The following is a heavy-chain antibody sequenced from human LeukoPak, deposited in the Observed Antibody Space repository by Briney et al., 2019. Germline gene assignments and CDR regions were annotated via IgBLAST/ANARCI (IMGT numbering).Heavy chain of an antibody. J-gene: IGHJ4*02. Sequence: GGTLRLSCVASGFTFSDYGMIWVRQAPGKGLEWVSAISGSGGSTYYADSVKGRFTISRDNSKNTLYLQMNSLRAEDTAVYYCAKDRLIDYLGQVTLVTVSS. V-gene: IGHV3-23*01. CDR3: AKDRLIDY. CDR1: GFTFSDYG. CDR2: ISGSGGST.